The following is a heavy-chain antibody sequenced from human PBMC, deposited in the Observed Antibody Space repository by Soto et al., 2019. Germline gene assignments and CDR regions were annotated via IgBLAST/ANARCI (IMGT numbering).Heavy chain of an antibody. D-gene: IGHD3-22*01. CDR3: ARVAYYYDSSGYLSHAFDI. CDR2: IYYSGST. CDR1: GGSISSYY. J-gene: IGHJ3*02. V-gene: IGHV4-59*01. Sequence: QVQLQESGPGLVKPSETLSLTCTVSGGSISSYYWSWIRQPPGKGLEWIGYIYYSGSTNYNPSLKSRVTISVDTSKNQFSLKLSSVTAADTAVYYCARVAYYYDSSGYLSHAFDIWGQGTMVTVSS.